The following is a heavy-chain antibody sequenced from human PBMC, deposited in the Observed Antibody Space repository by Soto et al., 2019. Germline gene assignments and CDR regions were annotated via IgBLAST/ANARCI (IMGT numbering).Heavy chain of an antibody. CDR3: GRPSPKAAAGFDY. CDR1: GGSINSYY. D-gene: IGHD6-13*01. J-gene: IGHJ4*02. CDR2: IYYTGSS. Sequence: SETLSLTCTVSGGSINSYYWTWVRQPPGKGLEWIAYIYYTGSSNYNPSLNSRVTISIDTSKNQFSLKQSSVTAADTAVYYCGRPSPKAAAGFDYWGQGTLVTVSS. V-gene: IGHV4-59*08.